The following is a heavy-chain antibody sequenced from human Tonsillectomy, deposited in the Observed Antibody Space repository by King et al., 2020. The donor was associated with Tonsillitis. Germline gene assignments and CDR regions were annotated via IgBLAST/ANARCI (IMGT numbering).Heavy chain of an antibody. CDR1: GFTFSNAL. CDR3: TTDVLQFYYYYMDV. J-gene: IGHJ6*03. CDR2: SKSKNEGGTT. D-gene: IGHD4-11*01. Sequence: VQLVESGGGLVKPGGSLRLSLASSGFTFSNALMSGVRQAPGKGLEWGCRSKSKNEGGTTDYATPAKGRFTISRDNSKNTLYLQMKSLKTADTAVYYCTTDVLQFYYYYMDVWGKGTTVTVSS. V-gene: IGHV3-15*01.